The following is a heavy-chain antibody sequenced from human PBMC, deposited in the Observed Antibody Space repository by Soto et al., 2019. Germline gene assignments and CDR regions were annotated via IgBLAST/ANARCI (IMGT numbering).Heavy chain of an antibody. CDR3: ARGASIAVVPDLEF. J-gene: IGHJ6*02. CDR1: GFTVSNNY. V-gene: IGHV3-66*01. CDR2: IYSGGNT. D-gene: IGHD2-2*01. Sequence: GGSLRLSCAASGFTVSNNYMSWVRQAPGKGLEWVAVIYSGGNTYYADSVKGRFTISRDNSKNMLYLQMNNLRVEDTAVYYCARGASIAVVPDLEFWGQGTTVNV.